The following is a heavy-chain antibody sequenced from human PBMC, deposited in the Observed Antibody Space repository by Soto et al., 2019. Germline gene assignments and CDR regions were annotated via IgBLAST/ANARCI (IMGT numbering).Heavy chain of an antibody. CDR1: GYTFTSYV. V-gene: IGHV1-8*01. CDR2: MNPNSGNT. J-gene: IGHJ5*02. D-gene: IGHD3-3*01. Sequence: ASVKVSCKASGYTFTSYVINWVRQATGQGLEWMGWMNPNSGNTGYAQKFQGRVTMTRNTSISTAYMELSSLRSEDTAVYYCARVAEITIFGVVYIIDPWGQGTLVTVSS. CDR3: ARVAEITIFGVVYIIDP.